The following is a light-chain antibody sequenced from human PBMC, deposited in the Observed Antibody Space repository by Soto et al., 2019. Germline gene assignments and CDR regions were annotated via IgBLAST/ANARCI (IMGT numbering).Light chain of an antibody. J-gene: IGLJ1*01. CDR2: DVS. CDR1: SSDVGGYNY. CDR3: CSYAGSYTFYV. V-gene: IGLV2-11*01. Sequence: QSALTQPRSVSGSHGQSVTLSCTGTSSDVGGYNYVSWYQQHPGKAPKLMIYDVSKRPSGVPDRFSGSKSGNTASLTISGLQAEDEADYYCCSYAGSYTFYVFGTGTKVTVL.